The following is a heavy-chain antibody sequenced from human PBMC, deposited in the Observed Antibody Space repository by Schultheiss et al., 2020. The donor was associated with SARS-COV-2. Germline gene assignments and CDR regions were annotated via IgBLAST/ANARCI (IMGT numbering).Heavy chain of an antibody. CDR3: ARTCSGGSCYSGGFDY. D-gene: IGHD2-15*01. V-gene: IGHV4-34*11. CDR1: GGSFSGYY. Sequence: SETLSLTCAVYGGSFSGYYWSWIRQPPGKGLEWIGYIYYSGSTNYNPSLKSRVTISVDTSENQFSLKLSSVTAADTAVYYCARTCSGGSCYSGGFDYWGQGTLVTVSS. CDR2: IYYSGST. J-gene: IGHJ4*02.